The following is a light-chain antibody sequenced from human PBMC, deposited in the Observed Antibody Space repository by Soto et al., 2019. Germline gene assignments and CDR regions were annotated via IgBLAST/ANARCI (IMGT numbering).Light chain of an antibody. CDR1: QSISSN. J-gene: IGKJ1*01. CDR2: GAS. Sequence: IVMTQSPATLSVSPCEIATLSCRASQSISSNLAWYQQKPGQSPRLLIYGASSRATGIPARFSGSGSGTEFTLTISSLQSEDFAVYYCQQYNNWLWTFGQGTKVDIK. V-gene: IGKV3-15*01. CDR3: QQYNNWLWT.